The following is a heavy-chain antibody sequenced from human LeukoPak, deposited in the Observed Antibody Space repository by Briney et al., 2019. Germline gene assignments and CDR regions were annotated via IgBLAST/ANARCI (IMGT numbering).Heavy chain of an antibody. CDR1: GFTFSSYW. Sequence: TGGSLRLSCAASGFTFSSYWMSWVRQAPGKGLEWVANIKQDGSEKYYVDSVKGRFTISRDNAKNSLYLQMNSLRAEDTAVYYCARIVVVVAATWFDPWAREPWSPSPQ. J-gene: IGHJ5*02. D-gene: IGHD2-15*01. CDR3: ARIVVVVAATWFDP. CDR2: IKQDGSEK. V-gene: IGHV3-7*01.